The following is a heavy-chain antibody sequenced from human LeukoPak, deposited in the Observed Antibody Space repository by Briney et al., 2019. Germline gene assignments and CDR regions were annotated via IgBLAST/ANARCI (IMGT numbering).Heavy chain of an antibody. D-gene: IGHD5-12*01. CDR3: ARGHSDYDFRPY. CDR1: GFTFSVYN. CDR2: ISSRYNII. V-gene: IGHV3-48*01. J-gene: IGHJ4*02. Sequence: GGSLRLSCAASGFTFSVYNMIWFRQAPGKGLECISFISSRYNIINYADSVKGRCTISRDNAENSLYLQLNSLRVADTAVYYCARGHSDYDFRPYWGQGTLVTVSS.